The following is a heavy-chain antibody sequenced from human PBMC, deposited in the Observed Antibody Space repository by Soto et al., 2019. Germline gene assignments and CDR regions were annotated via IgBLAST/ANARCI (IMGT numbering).Heavy chain of an antibody. Sequence: SETLSLTCTVSGGSISSPKFYWSWIRQHPGKGLEWIGHIYYNGTTYYNPTLKSRVSISVDTSKNQFSLKLSSVTAADTAVYYCARDLWGYCGTDCYPLDVWGQGTTVT. CDR2: IYYNGTT. D-gene: IGHD2-21*02. J-gene: IGHJ6*02. V-gene: IGHV4-31*03. CDR3: ARDLWGYCGTDCYPLDV. CDR1: GGSISSPKFY.